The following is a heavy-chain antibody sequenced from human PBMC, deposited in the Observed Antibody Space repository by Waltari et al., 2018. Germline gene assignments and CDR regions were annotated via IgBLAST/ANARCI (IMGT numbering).Heavy chain of an antibody. Sequence: EGQLLEAGSHLVQPRGPRRLSFTASGSTFSFHCLPCASQVPGHGLVWVSRINGDGYGITYSDAVQGRFTISRDNTKNTVYLQMNSLRVDDTAVYYCARKRGRGLTYGPFFYDYWGRGTLVTVAS. CDR2: INGDGYGI. V-gene: IGHV3-74*01. J-gene: IGHJ4*02. D-gene: IGHD5-18*01. CDR1: GSTFSFHC. CDR3: ARKRGRGLTYGPFFYDY.